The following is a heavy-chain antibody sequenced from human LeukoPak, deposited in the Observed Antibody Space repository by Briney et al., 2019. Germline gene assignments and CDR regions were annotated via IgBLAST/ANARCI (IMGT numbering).Heavy chain of an antibody. Sequence: ASVKVSCKTSGFTFTGYYMHWVRQAPGQGLEWMGWINPNTGDTNYAQKFQGRVTMTRDTSITTVYMEISRLTSDDTALFYCAVAPGDYWGQGTLVTVSS. V-gene: IGHV1-2*02. D-gene: IGHD2-21*01. CDR2: INPNTGDT. CDR3: AVAPGDY. J-gene: IGHJ4*02. CDR1: GFTFTGYY.